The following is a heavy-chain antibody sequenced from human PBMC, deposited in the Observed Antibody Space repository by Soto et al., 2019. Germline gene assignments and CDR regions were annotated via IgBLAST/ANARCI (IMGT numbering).Heavy chain of an antibody. CDR2: IYYSGST. CDR3: ARRYNWNFDH. D-gene: IGHD1-20*01. CDR1: GGSISSYY. Sequence: QVQLQESGPGLVKPSETLSLTCTVSGGSISSYYWSWIRQPPGKGLEWIGYIYYSGSTNYNPSLKSRVTISVDTSKNQFSLKLSSVTAADTAVYYCARRYNWNFDHWGQGTLVTVSS. V-gene: IGHV4-59*01. J-gene: IGHJ4*02.